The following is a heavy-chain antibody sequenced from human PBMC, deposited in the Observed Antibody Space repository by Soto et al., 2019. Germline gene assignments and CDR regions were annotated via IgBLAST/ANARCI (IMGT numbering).Heavy chain of an antibody. Sequence: PSETLSLTCTVSGGSISSGGYYWSWIRQHPGKGLEWIGYIYYSGSTYYNPSLKSRVTISVDTSKNQFSLKLSSVTAADTAVYYCARVVPLNRILSPNWFDPWGQGTLVTVSS. V-gene: IGHV4-31*03. J-gene: IGHJ5*02. CDR3: ARVVPLNRILSPNWFDP. CDR1: GGSISSGGYY. CDR2: IYYSGST. D-gene: IGHD2-15*01.